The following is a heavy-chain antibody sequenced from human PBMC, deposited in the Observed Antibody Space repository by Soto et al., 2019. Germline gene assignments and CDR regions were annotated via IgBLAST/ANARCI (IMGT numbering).Heavy chain of an antibody. D-gene: IGHD1-7*01. CDR3: ARRYDLTGTTAWNAFDI. CDR2: IYPGDSDT. Sequence: GESLKISCKGSGYSFTSYWIGWVRQMPGKGLEWMGIIYPGDSDTRYSPSFQGQVTISADKSISTAYLQWSSLKASDTAMYYCARRYDLTGTTAWNAFDIWGQGTMVTVSS. J-gene: IGHJ3*02. V-gene: IGHV5-51*01. CDR1: GYSFTSYW.